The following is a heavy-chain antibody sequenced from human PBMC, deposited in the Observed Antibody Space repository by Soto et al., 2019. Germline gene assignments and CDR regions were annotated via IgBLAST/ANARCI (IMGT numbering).Heavy chain of an antibody. D-gene: IGHD1-1*01. CDR3: ARGISSDAYNPLGY. J-gene: IGHJ4*02. CDR1: GFSVSDNY. V-gene: IGHV3-53*01. CDR2: IYVSGAA. Sequence: GGSLRLSCAASGFSVSDNYMSWVRQAPGKGLQWVAVIYVSGAAYSAEPVKGRFIISRDNSKDSLFLQINNLKTEDTAVYFCARGISSDAYNPLGYWGQGTLVTVSS.